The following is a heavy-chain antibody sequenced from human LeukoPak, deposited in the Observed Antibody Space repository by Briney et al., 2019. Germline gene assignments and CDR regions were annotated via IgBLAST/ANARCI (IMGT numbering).Heavy chain of an antibody. D-gene: IGHD2-2*01. CDR1: GYTFTSYY. Sequence: GASVKVSCKASGYTFTSYYMHWVRQAPGQGLEWMGIINPSGGSTSYAQKFQGRVTMARDTSINTAYMELSRLRSDDTAVYYCASGLGPCSSTNCYGRDYGMDVWGQGTTVTVSS. J-gene: IGHJ6*02. CDR2: INPSGGST. CDR3: ASGLGPCSSTNCYGRDYGMDV. V-gene: IGHV1-46*01.